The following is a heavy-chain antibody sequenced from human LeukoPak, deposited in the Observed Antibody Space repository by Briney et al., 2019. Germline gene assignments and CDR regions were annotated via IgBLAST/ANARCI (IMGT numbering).Heavy chain of an antibody. CDR3: ATVSKGALGFDY. V-gene: IGHV1-24*01. CDR2: FDPEDGET. D-gene: IGHD1-26*01. Sequence: ASVKVSCKVSGYTLTQLSMHWVRQAPRKGLEWMGGFDPEDGETIYAQKFQGRVTMTEDTSTDTAYMELSSLRSEDTAVYYCATVSKGALGFDYWGQGTLVTVSS. CDR1: GYTLTQLS. J-gene: IGHJ4*02.